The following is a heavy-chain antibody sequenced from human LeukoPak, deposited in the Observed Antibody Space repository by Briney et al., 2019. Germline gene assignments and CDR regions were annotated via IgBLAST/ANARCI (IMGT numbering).Heavy chain of an antibody. D-gene: IGHD6-19*01. J-gene: IGHJ4*02. Sequence: PSETLSLTCAVYGGSFSGYYWSWIRQPPGKGLEWIGEINHSGSTNYSPSLKSRVTISVDTSKNQFSLKLSSVTAADTAVYYCARGYVGYSSGWYVYWGQGTLVTVSS. CDR1: GGSFSGYY. V-gene: IGHV4-34*01. CDR3: ARGYVGYSSGWYVY. CDR2: INHSGST.